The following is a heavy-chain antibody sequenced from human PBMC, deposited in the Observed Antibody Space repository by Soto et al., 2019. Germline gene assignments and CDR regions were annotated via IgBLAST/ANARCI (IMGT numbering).Heavy chain of an antibody. V-gene: IGHV3-13*01. D-gene: IGHD3-10*01. CDR2: IGTAGDT. Sequence: GGSLRLSCAASGFTFSSYDMHWVRQATGKGLEWVSAIGTAGDTYYPGSVKGRFTISRENAKNSLYLQMNSLRAGDTAVYYCARGVRGVNTYYFDYWGQGTLVTVSS. CDR1: GFTFSSYD. J-gene: IGHJ4*02. CDR3: ARGVRGVNTYYFDY.